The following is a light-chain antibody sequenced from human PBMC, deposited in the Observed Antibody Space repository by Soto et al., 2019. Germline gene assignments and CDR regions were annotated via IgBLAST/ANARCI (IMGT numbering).Light chain of an antibody. CDR1: SSNIGAGYD. V-gene: IGLV1-40*01. J-gene: IGLJ1*01. CDR2: GNS. CDR3: QSYDSSLSVLYV. Sequence: QSLLTQPPSVSGAPGQRVTISCTGSSSNIGAGYDVHWYQHLPGTAPKLLIYGNSNRPSGVPDRFSGSKSGTSASLAITGLQAEDEADYYCQSYDSSLSVLYVFGTGTKVTV.